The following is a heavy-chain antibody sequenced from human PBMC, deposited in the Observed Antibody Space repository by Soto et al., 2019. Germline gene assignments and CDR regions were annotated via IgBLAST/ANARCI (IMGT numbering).Heavy chain of an antibody. J-gene: IGHJ4*02. CDR1: AGSISSYH. Sequence: SQTLSHTNTGSAGSISSYHCIWFRRSPGKGLEWIGYIYSSGSTHYNPSLQNRVTISIDTSKNQVPLKVNSVTAADTAVYYCVLDHPHRYGVYYFPYSGQLTPV. D-gene: IGHD2-8*01. CDR2: IYSSGST. V-gene: IGHV4-59*01. CDR3: VLDHPHRYGVYYFPY.